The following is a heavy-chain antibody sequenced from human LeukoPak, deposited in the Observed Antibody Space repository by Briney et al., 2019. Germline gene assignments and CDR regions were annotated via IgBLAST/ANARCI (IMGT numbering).Heavy chain of an antibody. D-gene: IGHD2-2*01. CDR1: GYTFSSYG. CDR2: ISAYNGDT. V-gene: IGHV1-18*01. Sequence: ASVKVSCKASGYTFSSYGISWARQAPGQGLEWVGWISAYNGDTHYAQNFQGRVTMTTDTSTNTAYMELRSLISHDTAVYYCARDGMSSTKPFDYWGQGTLATVPS. CDR3: ARDGMSSTKPFDY. J-gene: IGHJ4*02.